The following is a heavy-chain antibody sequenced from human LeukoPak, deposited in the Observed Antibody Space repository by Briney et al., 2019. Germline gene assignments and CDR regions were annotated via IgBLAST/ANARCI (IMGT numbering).Heavy chain of an antibody. CDR3: ARVDVGDYDFWSGYYYYYGMDV. D-gene: IGHD3-3*01. V-gene: IGHV4-59*01. Sequence: PSETLSLTCTVSGGSISSYYWSWIRQPPGKGLEWIGYIYYSGSTNYNPSLKSRVTISVDTSKNQFSLKLSSVTAADTAVYYCARVDVGDYDFWSGYYYYYGMDVWGQGTTVTVSS. J-gene: IGHJ6*02. CDR1: GGSISSYY. CDR2: IYYSGST.